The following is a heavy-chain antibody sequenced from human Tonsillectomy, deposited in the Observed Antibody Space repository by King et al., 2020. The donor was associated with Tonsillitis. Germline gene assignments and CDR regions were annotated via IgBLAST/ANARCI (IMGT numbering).Heavy chain of an antibody. J-gene: IGHJ4*02. CDR2: IKHSGST. Sequence: VQLQQWGAGLLKPSETLSLTCAVYGGAFRGYYWTWIRQPPGKGRECVGEIKHSGSTNYNPSLQSRVTISENTSKKQFSLKLRSVTAADTAVYYCARGGRGRADYWGQGTLVTVSS. CDR1: GGAFRGYY. D-gene: IGHD3-10*01. CDR3: ARGGRGRADY. V-gene: IGHV4-34*01.